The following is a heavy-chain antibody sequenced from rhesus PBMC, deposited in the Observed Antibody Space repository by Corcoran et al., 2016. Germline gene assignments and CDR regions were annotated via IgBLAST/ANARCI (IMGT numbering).Heavy chain of an antibody. J-gene: IGHJ4*01. Sequence: QVQLQESGPGLGKPSENLSLTCAVSGGSFSSYWWGWIRQPPGKGLEWIGSIYGSSGSTEDNPSLKSRATISRDTSKNQFSLKLSSVTAADTAVYYCASTGGGYFDYWGQGVLVTVSS. CDR3: ASTGGGYFDY. CDR1: GGSFSSYW. CDR2: IYGSSGST. V-gene: IGHV4-160*01. D-gene: IGHD4-29*01.